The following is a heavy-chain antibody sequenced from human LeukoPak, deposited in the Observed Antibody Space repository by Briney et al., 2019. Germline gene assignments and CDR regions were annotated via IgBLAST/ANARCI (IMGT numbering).Heavy chain of an antibody. D-gene: IGHD3-16*02. CDR2: INHSGGT. Sequence: SETLSLTCALSGGSFNDYYWTWIRQPPGKGLEWIGEINHSGGTDYNPSLRSRVTISVDPSKNQLSLQLSSVTAADTGVYYCARVSGVMISLGGVISYFDYWGQGTLVTVSS. CDR3: ARVSGVMISLGGVISYFDY. J-gene: IGHJ4*02. V-gene: IGHV4-34*01. CDR1: GGSFNDYY.